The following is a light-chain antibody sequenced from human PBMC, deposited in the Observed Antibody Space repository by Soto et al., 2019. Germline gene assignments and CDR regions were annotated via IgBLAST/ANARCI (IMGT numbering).Light chain of an antibody. Sequence: DIQMTQSPSSLSASVGDRVTITCRASQSISSYLNWYQQKPGKAPKLLIYAASSLQSGVPSRFSGSGAGTDFTLTISILQPEDFATYYCQQSYSIPCTFGQGTKVEIK. CDR1: QSISSY. CDR2: AAS. J-gene: IGKJ1*01. CDR3: QQSYSIPCT. V-gene: IGKV1-39*01.